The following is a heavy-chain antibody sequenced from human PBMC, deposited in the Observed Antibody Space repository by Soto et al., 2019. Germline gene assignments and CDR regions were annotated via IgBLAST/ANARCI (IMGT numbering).Heavy chain of an antibody. D-gene: IGHD1-1*01. CDR3: ARSLGDRWNEYFFQY. V-gene: IGHV3-23*01. Sequence: EVQLLESGGHLVQPGGPLRLSVPASGFTFVYSPLIWVRQSPGKGLEWVAGISGTGGSKYHADSVAGRFAISRDNSKRTLYLQLNNLRTEDTAVYYCARSLGDRWNEYFFQYWGQGTLVTVSS. CDR1: GFTFVYSP. CDR2: ISGTGGSK. J-gene: IGHJ4*02.